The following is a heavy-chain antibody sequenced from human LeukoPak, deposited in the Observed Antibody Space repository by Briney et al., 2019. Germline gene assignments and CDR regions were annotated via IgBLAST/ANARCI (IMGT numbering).Heavy chain of an antibody. J-gene: IGHJ3*02. V-gene: IGHV5-51*01. D-gene: IGHD5-24*01. CDR3: AIPLEMATLSGLHI. CDR2: IYPGDCDN. Sequence: GESLKIFCRGSGYSFTNHWLDWVPQMPGKGLEWVGIIYPGDCDNIYSASFQGQVPISADKSLSTAYLQSSSLKASDTAMYYCAIPLEMATLSGLHIWGQGTMVTVSS. CDR1: GYSFTNHW.